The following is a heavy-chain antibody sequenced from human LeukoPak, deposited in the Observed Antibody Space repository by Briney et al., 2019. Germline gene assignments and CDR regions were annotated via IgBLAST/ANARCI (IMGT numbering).Heavy chain of an antibody. Sequence: ASVKVSCKASGYTFTRYYMHWVRQAPGQGLEWMGIINPSGGSARYAQKFQGRVTITADKSTSTACMELSSLRSEDTAVYYCAMGGMTTVTTVDYWGQGTLVTVSS. V-gene: IGHV1-46*01. D-gene: IGHD4-17*01. J-gene: IGHJ4*02. CDR2: INPSGGSA. CDR1: GYTFTRYY. CDR3: AMGGMTTVTTVDY.